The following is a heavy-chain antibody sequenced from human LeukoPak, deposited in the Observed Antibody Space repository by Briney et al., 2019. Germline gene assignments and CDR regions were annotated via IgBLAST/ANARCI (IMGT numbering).Heavy chain of an antibody. CDR3: AKTGDGSGWYFADY. CDR2: ITTSSGTI. CDR1: GFTFNSYS. J-gene: IGHJ4*02. Sequence: PGGSLRLSCAASGFTFNSYSMNWVRQAPGKGLEWVSYITTSSGTIYYADSVKGRFTISRDNAKNSLYLQMNSLRAEDTAIYYCAKTGDGSGWYFADYWGQGTLVTVSS. V-gene: IGHV3-48*01. D-gene: IGHD6-19*01.